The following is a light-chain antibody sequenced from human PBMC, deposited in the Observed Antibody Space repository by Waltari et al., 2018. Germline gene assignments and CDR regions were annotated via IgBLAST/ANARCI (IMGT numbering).Light chain of an antibody. J-gene: IGKJ2*01. V-gene: IGKV3-15*01. CDR3: QQYNNWPPYS. CDR1: QSVSSN. CDR2: GAS. Sequence: EIVMPQSPATLSVSPGEGATLSCRASQSVSSNLAWYQQKPGQAPRLLIYGASTRATGIPARFSGSGSGTEFTLTISRMQSEDFAVYYGQQYNNWPPYSFGQGTKLEIK.